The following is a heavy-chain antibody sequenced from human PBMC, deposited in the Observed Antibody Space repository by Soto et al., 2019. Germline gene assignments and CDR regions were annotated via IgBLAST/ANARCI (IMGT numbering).Heavy chain of an antibody. Sequence: PGGSLRLSCAASGFTVSSNYMSWVRQAPGKGLEWVSVIYSGGSTYYADSVKGRFTISRDNSKNTLYLQMNSPRAEDTAVYYCARDRGSGWHYYYYRMDVWGQGTTVTVSS. J-gene: IGHJ6*02. CDR1: GFTVSSNY. CDR3: ARDRGSGWHYYYYRMDV. CDR2: IYSGGST. V-gene: IGHV3-53*01. D-gene: IGHD6-19*01.